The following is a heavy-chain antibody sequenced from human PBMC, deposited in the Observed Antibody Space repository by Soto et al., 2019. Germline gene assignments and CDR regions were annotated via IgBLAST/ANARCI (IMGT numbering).Heavy chain of an antibody. D-gene: IGHD6-13*01. CDR3: ARGSALLFYYFDY. CDR2: IYYRAMP. Sequence: QVQLQESGPGLVKPSQTLSLTCNVSGGSISRGDYYWSWLRQPPGKGLEWIGYIYYRAMPYYNPSLKSRVSISVDTSKNQFSLNMTSVTAADTAVYYCARGSALLFYYFDYWGQGTPVTVSS. J-gene: IGHJ4*02. V-gene: IGHV4-30-4*01. CDR1: GGSISRGDYY.